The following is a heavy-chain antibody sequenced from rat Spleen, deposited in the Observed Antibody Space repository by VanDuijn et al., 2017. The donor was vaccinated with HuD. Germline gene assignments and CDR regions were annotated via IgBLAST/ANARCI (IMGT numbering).Heavy chain of an antibody. CDR1: GFAFSNYY. V-gene: IGHV5S11*01. CDR2: ISTGGGNT. CDR3: ARHLVYYVPVVDYCYY. D-gene: IGHD1-6*01. J-gene: IGHJ1*01. Sequence: EVQLVESGGGLVQPGRSMKLSCAASGFAFSNYYMAWVRQAPTKGLEWVASISTGGGNTYYRDAVKGRFTISRDNATSTLYLQMDSLRSEETATYYCARHLVYYVPVVDYCYYWAPGTMGTVSS.